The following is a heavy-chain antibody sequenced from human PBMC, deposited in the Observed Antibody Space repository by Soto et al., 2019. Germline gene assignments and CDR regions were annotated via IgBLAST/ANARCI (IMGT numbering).Heavy chain of an antibody. V-gene: IGHV4-4*02. CDR2: IYHSGST. Sequence: SETLSLTCAVSGGSISSSNWWSWVRQPPGKGLEWIGEIYHSGSTNYNPSLKSRVTISVDKSKNQFSLKLSSVTAADTAVYYCARSQRMTTVKNYYYYGMDVWGQGTTVTVSS. J-gene: IGHJ6*02. D-gene: IGHD4-17*01. CDR1: GGSISSSNW. CDR3: ARSQRMTTVKNYYYYGMDV.